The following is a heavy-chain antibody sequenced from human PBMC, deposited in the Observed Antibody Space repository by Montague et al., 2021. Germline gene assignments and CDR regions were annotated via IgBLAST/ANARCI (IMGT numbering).Heavy chain of an antibody. Sequence: SLRLSCAASGITFDYYWMSWVRQVPGKGLEWVAHINKDGSEKNYVDSVRGRFSISRDNTKNSLYLQMNSLRVEDTAVYYCARDRAAAGSWGHGTLVIVSS. CDR1: GITFDYYW. V-gene: IGHV3-7*01. CDR3: ARDRAAAGS. J-gene: IGHJ5*01. CDR2: INKDGSEK. D-gene: IGHD6-13*01.